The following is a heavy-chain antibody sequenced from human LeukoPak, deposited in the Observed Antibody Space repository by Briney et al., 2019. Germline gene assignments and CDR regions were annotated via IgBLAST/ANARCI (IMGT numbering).Heavy chain of an antibody. V-gene: IGHV3-7*01. CDR3: ARARWPPRSGWNYFDY. Sequence: GGSLRLSCAASGFTFSSYWMSWVRQAPGKGLEWVANIREDGSEKYYMDSVKGRFTISRDNAENSLYLQMNSLRAEDTAVYYCARARWPPRSGWNYFDYWGQGTLVTVSS. CDR1: GFTFSSYW. J-gene: IGHJ4*02. CDR2: IREDGSEK. D-gene: IGHD6-19*01.